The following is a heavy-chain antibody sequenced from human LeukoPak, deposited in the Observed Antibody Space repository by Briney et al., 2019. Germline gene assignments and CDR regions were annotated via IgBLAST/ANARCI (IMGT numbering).Heavy chain of an antibody. CDR3: ESWYKGRGGY. CDR1: GYSISSVYY. Sequence: PSETLSLTCTVSGYSISSVYYWGWIRQPPGKGLEWIGSIYHSGSTYYNPSLKSRVTISVDTSKNQLSLKLSSVTAADTAVYYCESWYKGRGGYWGQGTLVTVTS. V-gene: IGHV4-38-2*02. D-gene: IGHD1-1*01. J-gene: IGHJ4*02. CDR2: IYHSGST.